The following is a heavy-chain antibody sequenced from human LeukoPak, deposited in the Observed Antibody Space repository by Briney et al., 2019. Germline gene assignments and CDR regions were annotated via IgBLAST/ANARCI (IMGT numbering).Heavy chain of an antibody. CDR3: ARDIGSSGYYYASYFDY. CDR2: ISSSSYI. J-gene: IGHJ4*02. CDR1: GFTFSSYS. D-gene: IGHD3-22*01. V-gene: IGHV3-21*01. Sequence: PGGSLRLSCAASGFTFSSYSMNWVRQAPGKGLEWVSSISSSSYIYYADSVKGRFTISRDNAKNSLYLQMNSLRAEDTAVYYCARDIGSSGYYYASYFDYWGQGTLVTVSS.